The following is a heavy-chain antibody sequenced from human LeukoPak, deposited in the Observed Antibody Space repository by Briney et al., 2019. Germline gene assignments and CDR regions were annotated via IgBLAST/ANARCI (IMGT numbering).Heavy chain of an antibody. CDR3: ARARANIVATSHAFDI. CDR2: IYYSGST. V-gene: IGHV4-59*01. D-gene: IGHD5-12*01. CDR1: GGSISSYY. Sequence: KPSETLSLTCTVSGGSISSYYWSWIRQPPGKELEWIGYIYYSGSTNYNPSLKSRVTISVDTSKNQFSLKLSSVTAADTAVYYCARARANIVATSHAFDIWGQGTMVTVSS. J-gene: IGHJ3*02.